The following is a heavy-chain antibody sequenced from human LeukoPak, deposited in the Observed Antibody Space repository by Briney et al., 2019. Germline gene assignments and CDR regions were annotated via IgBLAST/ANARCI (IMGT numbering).Heavy chain of an antibody. CDR1: GGSISSGSYY. CDR2: IYTSGST. J-gene: IGHJ6*03. D-gene: IGHD2-15*01. CDR3: GIERKVVVAATYYYYYMDV. Sequence: SETLSLTCTVSGGSISSGSYYWSWIRQPAGKGLEWIGRIYTSGSTNYNPSLKSRVTISVDTSKNQFSLKLSSVTAADTAVYYCGIERKVVVAATYYYYYMDVWGKGTTVTVSS. V-gene: IGHV4-61*02.